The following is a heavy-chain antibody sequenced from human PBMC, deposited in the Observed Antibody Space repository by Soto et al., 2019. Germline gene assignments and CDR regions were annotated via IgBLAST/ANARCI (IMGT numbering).Heavy chain of an antibody. CDR1: GFTFSSYA. D-gene: IGHD6-6*01. CDR2: ISGSDDST. Sequence: EVQLLESGGGLVQPGESLRLSCAASGFTFSSYAMSWVRQAPGKGLEWDSVISGSDDSTYDADSVKGRFTISRDNSKNTLYLQMNSLRAEDTAVYYCAKRSSSSTFDYWGEGTLVTVSS. CDR3: AKRSSSSTFDY. J-gene: IGHJ4*02. V-gene: IGHV3-23*01.